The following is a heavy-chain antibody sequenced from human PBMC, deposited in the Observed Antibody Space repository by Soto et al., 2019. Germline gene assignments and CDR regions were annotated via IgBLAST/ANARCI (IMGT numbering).Heavy chain of an antibody. CDR2: MNPNSGNT. J-gene: IGHJ4*02. CDR3: ARDYGDYSTTTAGYDY. CDR1: GYTFTSYD. D-gene: IGHD4-17*01. V-gene: IGHV1-8*01. Sequence: QVQLVQSGAEVKKPGASVKVSCKASGYTFTSYDINWVRQATGQGLEWMGWMNPNSGNTGYAQKFQGRVTMTRNTSISTAYMELSSLRSEDTGVYYCARDYGDYSTTTAGYDYWGQGTLVTVSS.